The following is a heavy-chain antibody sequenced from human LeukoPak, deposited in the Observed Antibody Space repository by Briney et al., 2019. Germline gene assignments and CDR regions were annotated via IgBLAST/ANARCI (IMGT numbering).Heavy chain of an antibody. Sequence: GGSLRLSCAASEFTFVRYAMNWVRQAPGKGLEWVSYISSSSFKIGFADSVKGRFTISRDNSKNSLYLQMDSLRVEDTAVYYCVRDPSYGSSWYYYMDVWGKGTTVTVSS. CDR1: EFTFVRYA. CDR3: VRDPSYGSSWYYYMDV. J-gene: IGHJ6*03. D-gene: IGHD6-13*01. CDR2: ISSSSFKI. V-gene: IGHV3-48*04.